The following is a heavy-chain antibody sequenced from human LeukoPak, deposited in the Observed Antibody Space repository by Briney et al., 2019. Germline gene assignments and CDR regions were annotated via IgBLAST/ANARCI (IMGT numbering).Heavy chain of an antibody. CDR2: INPNSGGT. CDR1: GYTFTGYY. J-gene: IGHJ5*02. V-gene: IGHV1-2*02. D-gene: IGHD3-16*02. CDR3: AREGNMITFGGVIVSWFDP. Sequence: ASVKVSCKASGYTFTGYYMHWVRQAPGQGLEWMGWINPNSGGTNYAQKFQGRVTMTRDTSISTAYMELSRLRSDDTAVYYCAREGNMITFGGVIVSWFDPRGQGTLVTVSS.